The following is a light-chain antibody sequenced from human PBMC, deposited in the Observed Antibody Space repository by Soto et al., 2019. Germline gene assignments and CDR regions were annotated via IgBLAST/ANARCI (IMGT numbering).Light chain of an antibody. Sequence: EIVLTQSPGTLSLCPGERATLFCMVSQSVSGRLAWYQQRPGQAPRLLISGASSRATGIPDRFSGSGSGTDFTLTISRLEPEDFALYYCQQYAHSTPISFGQGTRLEIK. J-gene: IGKJ5*01. CDR2: GAS. CDR3: QQYAHSTPIS. V-gene: IGKV3-20*01. CDR1: QSVSGR.